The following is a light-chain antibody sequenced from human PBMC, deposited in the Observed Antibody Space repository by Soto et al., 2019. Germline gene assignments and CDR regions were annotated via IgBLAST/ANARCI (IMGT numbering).Light chain of an antibody. CDR1: QSLRSSF. CDR2: GAS. Sequence: EVVLTQSPGTLSLSPGERASLSCRASQSLRSSFLAWYQKKPGQAPRLLLYGASNRATGIPDRFSGSGSGTDFTLTISRLEPEDFAVYFCLQYASPPYTFGQGTKLEIK. J-gene: IGKJ2*01. V-gene: IGKV3-20*01. CDR3: LQYASPPYT.